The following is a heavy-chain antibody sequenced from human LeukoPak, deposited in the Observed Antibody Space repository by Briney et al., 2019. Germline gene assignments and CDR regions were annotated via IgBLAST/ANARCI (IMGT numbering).Heavy chain of an antibody. CDR1: GFTFSSYG. V-gene: IGHV3-48*02. CDR2: LSSGNTM. J-gene: IGHJ3*02. Sequence: KSGGSLRLSCAASGFTFSSYGMNWVRQAPGKGLEWVSYLSSGNTMYYADSVKGRFTISRDNAKKSLFLQMISLRDEDTAVYYCARYEVGAFDIWGQGTMVTVSS. CDR3: ARYEVGAFDI. D-gene: IGHD1-26*01.